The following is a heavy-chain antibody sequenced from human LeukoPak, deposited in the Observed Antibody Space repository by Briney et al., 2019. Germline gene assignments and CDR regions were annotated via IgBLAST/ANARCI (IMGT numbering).Heavy chain of an antibody. V-gene: IGHV3-48*01. J-gene: IGHJ4*02. Sequence: GGSLRLSCAASGFTFNSCSMNWVRQAPGKGLEWGSYISSSSSTIYSADSVKGRFTISRDNAKNSLYLQMNSLRAEDTAVYYCATETNYYDTSGTLFDYWGQGTLVTVSS. CDR2: ISSSSSTI. D-gene: IGHD3-22*01. CDR3: ATETNYYDTSGTLFDY. CDR1: GFTFNSCS.